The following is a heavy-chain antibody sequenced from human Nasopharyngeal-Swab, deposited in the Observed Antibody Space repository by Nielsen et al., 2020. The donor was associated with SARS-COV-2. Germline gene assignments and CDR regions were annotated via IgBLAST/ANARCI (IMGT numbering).Heavy chain of an antibody. D-gene: IGHD6-19*01. CDR1: GYTLTELS. Sequence: ASVKVSCKVSGYTLTELSIHWVRQAPGKGLEWMGGFDPEDGETIYAQKFQGRVTMTEDTSTDTAYMELRSLRSDDTAVYYCARYREAGMNSSPSDYWGQGTLVTVSS. CDR3: ARYREAGMNSSPSDY. J-gene: IGHJ4*02. V-gene: IGHV1-24*01. CDR2: FDPEDGET.